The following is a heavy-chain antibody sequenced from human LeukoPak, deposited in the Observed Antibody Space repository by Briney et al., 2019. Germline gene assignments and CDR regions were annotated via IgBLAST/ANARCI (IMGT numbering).Heavy chain of an antibody. CDR3: ARVGRITGTRYYFDY. CDR1: SGSFSGYY. D-gene: IGHD1-20*01. V-gene: IGHV4-34*01. CDR2: INHSGST. J-gene: IGHJ4*02. Sequence: SETLSLTCAVYSGSFSGYYWSWIRQPPGKGLEWIGEINHSGSTNYNPSLKSRVTISADTSKNQFSLKLSSVTAADTAVYYCARVGRITGTRYYFDYWGQGTLVTVSS.